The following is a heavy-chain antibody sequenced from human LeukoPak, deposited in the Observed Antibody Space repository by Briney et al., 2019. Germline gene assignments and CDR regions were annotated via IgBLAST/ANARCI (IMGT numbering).Heavy chain of an antibody. Sequence: ASVKVSCKASGYTFTSYDINWVRQATGQGLEWMGWMNPNSGNTGYAQKFQGRVTMTRNTSISTAYMELSSLRSEDTAVYYCARAGRSIAAAGTKYWGQGTLVTVSS. J-gene: IGHJ4*02. D-gene: IGHD6-13*01. CDR1: GYTFTSYD. CDR3: ARAGRSIAAAGTKY. CDR2: MNPNSGNT. V-gene: IGHV1-8*01.